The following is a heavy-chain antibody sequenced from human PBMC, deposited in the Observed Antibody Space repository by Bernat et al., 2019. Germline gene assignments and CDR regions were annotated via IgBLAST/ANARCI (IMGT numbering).Heavy chain of an antibody. CDR1: GFTFSSYE. Sequence: EVQLVESGGGLVQPGGSLRLSCAASGFTFSSYEVNWVRQAPGKGLEWVSSININDNAYYADSVKGRFTFSRDNSKNMLFLQMNSLRAEDTAVYYCAKNFYFDDWGQGTLVTVSS. CDR3: AKNFYFDD. J-gene: IGHJ4*02. V-gene: IGHV3-23*04. CDR2: ININDNA.